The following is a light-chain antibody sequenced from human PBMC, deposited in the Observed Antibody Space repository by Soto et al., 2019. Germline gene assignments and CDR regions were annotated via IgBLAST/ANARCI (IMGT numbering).Light chain of an antibody. CDR2: AAS. J-gene: IGKJ2*01. CDR1: QSISNH. CDR3: QQSYSSVMYT. Sequence: DIQMTQSPSSLFASVGDRVTITCRASQSISNHLNWYQQKPGKAPKLLIYAASSLQSGVPSRFSGSGSGTDFTLTISSLQPEDFATYYCQQSYSSVMYTFGQGTKLEIK. V-gene: IGKV1-39*01.